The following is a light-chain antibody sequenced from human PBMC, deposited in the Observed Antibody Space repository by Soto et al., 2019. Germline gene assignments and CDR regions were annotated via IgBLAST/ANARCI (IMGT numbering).Light chain of an antibody. CDR2: VAS. CDR1: QGIRNY. V-gene: IGKV1-17*03. Sequence: DIQMTQSPSAMSASVGDRVTITCRASQGIRNYLAWFQQKPGKVPKRLIYVASSLQSGVPSRFNGSGSGTEFTLTISSLQPEDFATYYCLQHKSYPLTFGGGTKVEIK. CDR3: LQHKSYPLT. J-gene: IGKJ4*01.